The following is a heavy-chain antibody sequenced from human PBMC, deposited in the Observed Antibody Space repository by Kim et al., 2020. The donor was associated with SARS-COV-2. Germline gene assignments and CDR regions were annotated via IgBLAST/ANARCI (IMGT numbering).Heavy chain of an antibody. CDR2: INPSGGST. V-gene: IGHV1-46*01. CDR3: ARVSGQITMVRGVGGMDV. CDR1: GYTFTSYY. D-gene: IGHD3-10*01. Sequence: ASVKVSCKASGYTFTSYYMHWVRQAPGQGLEWMGIINPSGGSTSYAQKFQGRETMTRDTSTSTVYMELSTLRPEDTAGYYCARVSGQITMVRGVGGMDVWGQGTTVTVSS. J-gene: IGHJ6*02.